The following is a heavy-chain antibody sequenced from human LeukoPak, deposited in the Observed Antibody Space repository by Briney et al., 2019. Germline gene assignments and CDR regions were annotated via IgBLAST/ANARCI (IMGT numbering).Heavy chain of an antibody. V-gene: IGHV3-21*01. CDR2: ISGSSTTR. CDR1: GFTLCVYT. Sequence: KSGGSLRLSCAASGFTLCVYTMNWVRQAPGKGLEWVSSISGSSTTRYYADSVKGRVTISRDNTKNSLSLQMNSLRVEDTAVYYCARDPFGDAYWGQGTLVTVSS. CDR3: ARDPFGDAY. D-gene: IGHD3-10*01. J-gene: IGHJ4*02.